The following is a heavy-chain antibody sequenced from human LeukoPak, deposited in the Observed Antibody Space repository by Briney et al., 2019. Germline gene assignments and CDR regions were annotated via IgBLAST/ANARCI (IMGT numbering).Heavy chain of an antibody. V-gene: IGHV1-69*13. D-gene: IGHD3-10*01. Sequence: SVKVSCKASGGTFSSYAISWVRQAPGQGLEWMGGIIPIFGTANYAQKFQGRVTITADESTSTAYMELSSLRSEDTAVYYCATTNNFIGSGSYYSDAFDIWGQGTMVTVSP. CDR2: IIPIFGTA. CDR3: ATTNNFIGSGSYYSDAFDI. J-gene: IGHJ3*02. CDR1: GGTFSSYA.